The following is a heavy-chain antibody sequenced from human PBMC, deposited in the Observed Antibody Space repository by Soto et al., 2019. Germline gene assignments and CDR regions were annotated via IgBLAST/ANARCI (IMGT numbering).Heavy chain of an antibody. V-gene: IGHV3-53*05. J-gene: IGHJ4*02. D-gene: IGHD4-17*01. CDR2: IYSGGST. CDR3: ARDLPTAMTIGLNFDY. Sequence: PGGSLRLSCAASGFTVSSNYMSWVRQAPGKGLEWVSVIYSGGSTYYADSVKGRFTISRDNSKNTLYLQMNSLRAEDTAVYYCARDLPTAMTIGLNFDYWGQGTLVTVSS. CDR1: GFTVSSNY.